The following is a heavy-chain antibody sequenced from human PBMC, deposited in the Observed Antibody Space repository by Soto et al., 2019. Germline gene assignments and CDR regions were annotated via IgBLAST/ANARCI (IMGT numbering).Heavy chain of an antibody. D-gene: IGHD2-8*02. Sequence: QVQLVESGGGVVQPGRSLRLSRAVSGFTVSSYGMHWVRQAPGKGLEWVAVISRDGGTKFYADSVKGRFTISKDNSRNTLFREMNSLRGDDMAVYYCTGEVASGYWGQGPLFTVSS. J-gene: IGHJ4*02. CDR3: TGEVASGY. CDR1: GFTVSSYG. V-gene: IGHV3-30*03. CDR2: ISRDGGTK.